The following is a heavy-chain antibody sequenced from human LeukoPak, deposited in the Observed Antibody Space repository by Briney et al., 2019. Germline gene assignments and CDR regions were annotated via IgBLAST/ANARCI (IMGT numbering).Heavy chain of an antibody. D-gene: IGHD2-15*01. V-gene: IGHV3-74*01. CDR3: ASQVVGAAFDP. J-gene: IGHJ5*02. CDR2: IKGDGSMT. CDR1: GFTFSGYW. Sequence: GGSLRLSCVASGFTFSGYWMHWVRQPQGKGLVWVSRIKGDGSMTNYADSVKGRFTISRDNAKYTLYLQMNSLRAEDTAVYYCASQVVGAAFDPWGQGTLVTVSS.